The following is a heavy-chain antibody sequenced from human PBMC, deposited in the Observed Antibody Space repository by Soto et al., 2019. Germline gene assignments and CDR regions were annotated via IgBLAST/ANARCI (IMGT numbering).Heavy chain of an antibody. CDR3: AREGEGYGLGDYYYGMDV. V-gene: IGHV3-74*01. J-gene: IGHJ6*02. D-gene: IGHD3-16*01. CDR1: GFTFSSYW. Sequence: GGSLRLSCAASGFTFSSYWMHWVRQAPGKGLVWVSRINSDGSSTSYADSVKGRFTISRDNAKNTLYLQMNSLRAEDTAVYYCAREGEGYGLGDYYYGMDVWGQGTTVTVSS. CDR2: INSDGSST.